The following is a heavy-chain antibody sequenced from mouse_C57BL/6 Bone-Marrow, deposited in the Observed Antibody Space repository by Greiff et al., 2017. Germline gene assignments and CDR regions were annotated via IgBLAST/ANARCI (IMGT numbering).Heavy chain of an antibody. J-gene: IGHJ1*03. D-gene: IGHD6-1*01. CDR1: GYAFSSYW. CDR3: ARSSPRYWYFDV. V-gene: IGHV1-80*01. Sequence: QVQLQQSGAELVKPGASVKISCKASGYAFSSYWMNWVKQRPGKGLEWIGQIYPGDGDTNSNGKFKGKATLTAAKSSSTAYMQLSSLTSEDSAVYLCARSSPRYWYFDVWGTGTTVTVSS. CDR2: IYPGDGDT.